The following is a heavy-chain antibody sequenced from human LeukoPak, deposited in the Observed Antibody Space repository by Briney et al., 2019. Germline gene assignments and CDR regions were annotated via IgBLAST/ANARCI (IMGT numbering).Heavy chain of an antibody. CDR2: IYYSGTS. CDR1: GGSVSSGSYY. CDR3: ARGPDPYYYYGMDV. J-gene: IGHJ6*02. D-gene: IGHD1-14*01. Sequence: PSETLSLTCTVSGGSVSSGSYYWSWIRQLPGKGLEWIGYIYYSGTSKYKASLTSRVTISVDTSKNQFSLKLNSVTAADTAVYYCARGPDPYYYYGMDVWGQGTTVTVSS. V-gene: IGHV4-61*01.